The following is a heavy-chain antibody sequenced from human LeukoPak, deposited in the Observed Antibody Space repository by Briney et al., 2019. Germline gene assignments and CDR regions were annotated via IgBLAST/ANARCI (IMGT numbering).Heavy chain of an antibody. V-gene: IGHV4-34*01. CDR3: ARGQVPAARGYNWFDP. Sequence: SETLPLTCAVYGWSFKDYYWNWIRQPPGKGLEWIGEINARGDTNYNPSLKSRVTISVDTSKTQFSLRLTSMIAADTALYYCARGQVPAARGYNWFDPWGQGTLVTVSS. CDR1: GWSFKDYY. J-gene: IGHJ5*02. CDR2: INARGDT. D-gene: IGHD2-2*01.